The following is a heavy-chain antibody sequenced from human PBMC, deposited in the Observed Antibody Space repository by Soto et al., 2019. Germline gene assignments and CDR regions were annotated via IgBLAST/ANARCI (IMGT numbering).Heavy chain of an antibody. CDR1: GGSISSGGYY. D-gene: IGHD3-10*01. Sequence: QVQLQESGPGLVKPSQTLSLTCTVSGGSISSGGYYWSWIRQHPGKGLEWIGYIYYSGSTYYNPSLKSRVTISVDTSKNQFSLKLSSVTAADTAVHYCARDGYSGIDVGGDAFDIWGQGTMVTVSS. CDR3: ARDGYSGIDVGGDAFDI. CDR2: IYYSGST. V-gene: IGHV4-31*03. J-gene: IGHJ3*02.